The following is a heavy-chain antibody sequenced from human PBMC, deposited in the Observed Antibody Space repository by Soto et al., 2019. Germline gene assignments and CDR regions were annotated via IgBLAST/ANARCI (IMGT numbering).Heavy chain of an antibody. Sequence: SETLSLTCAVYGGSFSGYYWSWIRQPPGKGLEWIGEINHSGSTNYNPSLKSRVTISVDTSKNQFSLKLSSVTAADTAVYYCARVHGNIVVVPAAIVYYYYYMDVWGKGTTVTVSS. D-gene: IGHD2-2*01. V-gene: IGHV4-34*01. CDR3: ARVHGNIVVVPAAIVYYYYYMDV. CDR1: GGSFSGYY. J-gene: IGHJ6*03. CDR2: INHSGST.